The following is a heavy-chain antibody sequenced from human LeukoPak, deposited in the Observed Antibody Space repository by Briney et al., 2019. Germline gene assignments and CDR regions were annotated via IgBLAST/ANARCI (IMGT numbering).Heavy chain of an antibody. V-gene: IGHV3-30-3*01. D-gene: IGHD6-19*01. CDR1: GFTFSNSA. Sequence: GGSLRLSCAASGFTFSNSAMHWVRQAPGKGLEWVAVISYDGSDKYYPDSVKGRFTISRDISKNTLYLQMNTLRAEDTAVYYCARDIRLYQRSGWYPLFDYWGQGTLVTVSS. CDR2: ISYDGSDK. J-gene: IGHJ4*02. CDR3: ARDIRLYQRSGWYPLFDY.